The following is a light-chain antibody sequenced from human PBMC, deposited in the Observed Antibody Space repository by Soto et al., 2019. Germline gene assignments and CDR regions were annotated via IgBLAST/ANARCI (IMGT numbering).Light chain of an antibody. CDR2: EVT. J-gene: IGLJ2*01. V-gene: IGLV2-14*01. Sequence: QSALTQPASVSGSPGQSITISCTGTSSDVGGYNYVSWYQQYPGTAPKLMIYEVTNRPSGVSNRFSGSKSGNTASLTISRLQAEDEAEYYCSLYTSDNTLAFSGGTKLTVL. CDR1: SSDVGGYNY. CDR3: SLYTSDNTLA.